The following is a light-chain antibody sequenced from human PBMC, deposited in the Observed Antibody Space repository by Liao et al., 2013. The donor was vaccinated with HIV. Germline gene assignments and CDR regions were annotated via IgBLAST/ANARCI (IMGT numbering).Light chain of an antibody. V-gene: IGLV3-21*01. CDR2: YDS. J-gene: IGLJ2*01. Sequence: SYVLTQPPSVSVAPGQTATVTCGGHNIGSKSVHWYQQKPGQAPVLVIHYDSARPSGIPERFSGSNSMNTATLTISRVEAGDEADYYCQMWDHTSDHVVFGGGTKLTVL. CDR1: NIGSKS. CDR3: QMWDHTSDHVV.